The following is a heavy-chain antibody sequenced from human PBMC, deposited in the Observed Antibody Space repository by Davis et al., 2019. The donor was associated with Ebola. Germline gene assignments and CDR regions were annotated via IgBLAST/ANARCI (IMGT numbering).Heavy chain of an antibody. J-gene: IGHJ4*02. CDR2: IRSKANSYAT. D-gene: IGHD1-20*01. V-gene: IGHV3-73*01. Sequence: PGGSLRLSCAASGFTFSGSSMHWVRQASGKGLEWVGRIRSKANSYATAYAASVKGRFTISRDDSKNTAYLQMNSLKTKDTAVYYCTSGITGTRGDYWGQGTLVTVSS. CDR3: TSGITGTRGDY. CDR1: GFTFSGSS.